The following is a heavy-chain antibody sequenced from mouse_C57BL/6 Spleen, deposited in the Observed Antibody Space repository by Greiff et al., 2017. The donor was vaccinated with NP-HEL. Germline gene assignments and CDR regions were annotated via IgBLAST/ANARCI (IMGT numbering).Heavy chain of an antibody. D-gene: IGHD2-4*01. CDR1: GYTFTSYW. J-gene: IGHJ3*01. CDR3: ARSLYYDYDVKFAY. V-gene: IGHV1-64*01. Sequence: VQLQQSGAELVKPGASVKLSCKASGYTFTSYWMHWVKQRPGHGLEWIGMIHPNSGSTNYNEKFKSKATLTVDKSSITAYMQLSSLTSEDSAVYYSARSLYYDYDVKFAYWGQGTLVTVSA. CDR2: IHPNSGST.